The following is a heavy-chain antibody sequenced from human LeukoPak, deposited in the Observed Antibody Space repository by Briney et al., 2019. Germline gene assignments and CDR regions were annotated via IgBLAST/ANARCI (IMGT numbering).Heavy chain of an antibody. Sequence: PGGSLRLSCAASGFTVSTSYMNWVRQAPGKGLEWVSVIYGGGSTYYPDPVRGRFTISRDNSKNTLYLQMNSLRAEDTAVYFCARGYSSGWPDFWGQGTLVTVSS. CDR2: IYGGGST. J-gene: IGHJ4*02. V-gene: IGHV3-53*01. CDR1: GFTVSTSY. D-gene: IGHD6-25*01. CDR3: ARGYSSGWPDF.